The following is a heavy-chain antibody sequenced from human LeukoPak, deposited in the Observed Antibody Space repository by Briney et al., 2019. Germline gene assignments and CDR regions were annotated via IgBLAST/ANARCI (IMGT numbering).Heavy chain of an antibody. CDR1: GFTFSSYA. D-gene: IGHD3-22*01. CDR2: ISGSGGST. Sequence: GGSLRLSCAASGFTFSSYAMSWVRQAPGKGLEWVSGISGSGGSTYYADSVKGRFTISRDNSKNTLYLQMNSLRAEDTAVYYCAKSGSSGYYYEGVAFDIWGQGTMVTVSS. J-gene: IGHJ3*02. V-gene: IGHV3-23*01. CDR3: AKSGSSGYYYEGVAFDI.